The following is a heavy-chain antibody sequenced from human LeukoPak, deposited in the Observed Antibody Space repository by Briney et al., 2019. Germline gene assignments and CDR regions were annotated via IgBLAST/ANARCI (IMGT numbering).Heavy chain of an antibody. Sequence: SETLSLTCIVSGGSISSHYWTWLRQPPGKELEYIGYIYYSGNTNYNPPLKSRVTISVDRSKNQFSLKLTSVTAEDTAVYYCARINSGWYFDYWGQGTLVTVSS. D-gene: IGHD6-19*01. CDR1: GGSISSHY. J-gene: IGHJ4*02. CDR3: ARINSGWYFDY. V-gene: IGHV4-59*11. CDR2: IYYSGNT.